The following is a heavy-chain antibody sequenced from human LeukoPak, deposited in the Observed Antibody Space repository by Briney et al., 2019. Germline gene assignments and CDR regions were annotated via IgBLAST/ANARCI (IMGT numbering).Heavy chain of an antibody. Sequence: GGSLRLSCTASGLMFSGYWMSWVRQAPGRGLEWVANIKQQGTERYYVDSVKGRFTISRDDAKKSVYLQMNSLRAEDTAVYFCASDGGPFDHWGQGNLVTVAS. V-gene: IGHV3-7*01. CDR1: GLMFSGYW. CDR3: ASDGGPFDH. J-gene: IGHJ4*02. CDR2: IKQQGTER. D-gene: IGHD3-16*01.